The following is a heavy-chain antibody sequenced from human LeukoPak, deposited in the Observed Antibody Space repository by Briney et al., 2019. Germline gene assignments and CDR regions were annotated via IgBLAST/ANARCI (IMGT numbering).Heavy chain of an antibody. V-gene: IGHV3-33*01. J-gene: IGHJ4*02. D-gene: IGHD5-18*01. CDR3: ARDRSYGHPFDY. CDR2: IWYDGSNK. CDR1: GFTFSGYG. Sequence: GGSLRLSCAASGFTFSGYGMRWVRQAPGKGLEWVAVIWYDGSNKYYADSVKGRFTISRDNSKNTLYLQMNSLRAEDTAVYYCARDRSYGHPFDYWGQGTLVTVSS.